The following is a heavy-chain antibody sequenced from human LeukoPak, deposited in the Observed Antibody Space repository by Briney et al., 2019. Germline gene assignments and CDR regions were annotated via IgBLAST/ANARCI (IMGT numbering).Heavy chain of an antibody. CDR2: IRYDGSNK. J-gene: IGHJ6*03. D-gene: IGHD3-10*01. CDR1: GFTFSSYG. V-gene: IGHV3-30*02. CDR3: AYSMVRGRYYYYMDV. Sequence: QAGGSLRLSCAASGFTFSSYGMHWVRQAPGKGLEWVAFIRYDGSNKYYADSVKGRFTISRDNSKNTLYLQMNSLRAEDTAVYYCAYSMVRGRYYYYMDVWGKGTTVTISS.